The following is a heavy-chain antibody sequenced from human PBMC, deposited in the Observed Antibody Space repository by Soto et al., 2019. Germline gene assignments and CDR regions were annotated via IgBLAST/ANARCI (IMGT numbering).Heavy chain of an antibody. D-gene: IGHD3-22*01. Sequence: EVQLVESGGGLVQPGGSLRLSCAASGFTFSSYEMNWVRQAPGKGLEWVSSISSSGSTIYYADSVKGRFTISRDNAKNSLYLKMNSLRAEDTAVYYCARTYYYDSSGWARFKPAHLEGAYYFDYWGQGTLVTVSS. CDR2: ISSSGSTI. CDR3: ARTYYYDSSGWARFKPAHLEGAYYFDY. CDR1: GFTFSSYE. J-gene: IGHJ4*02. V-gene: IGHV3-48*03.